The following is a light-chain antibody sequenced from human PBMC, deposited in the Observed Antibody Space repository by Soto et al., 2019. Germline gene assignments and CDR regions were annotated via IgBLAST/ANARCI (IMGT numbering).Light chain of an antibody. J-gene: IGLJ1*01. CDR1: SSDVGDYKY. CDR2: EVS. Sequence: QSALTQPASVSGSPGQSITISCTETSSDVGDYKYLSWYQQHPGKAPKLIIYEVSNRPLGVSTRFSGSKSGNTASLTISELQTEYEADYYCSSYTSGNLNYVFGTGTKLTVL. V-gene: IGLV2-14*01. CDR3: SSYTSGNLNYV.